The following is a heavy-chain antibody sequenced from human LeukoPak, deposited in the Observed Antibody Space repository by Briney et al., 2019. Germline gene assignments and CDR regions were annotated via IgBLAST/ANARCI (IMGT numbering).Heavy chain of an antibody. CDR1: GFTFSSYG. J-gene: IGHJ4*02. D-gene: IGHD3-22*01. Sequence: PGRSLRLSCAASGFTFSSYGMHWVRQAPGKGLEWVSIICNDGSNKYYADSVKGRFTISRDNSKDTLYLQMNSLRAEDTAVYYCARGVMYYDSSGYLFDYWGQGILVTVSS. CDR2: ICNDGSNK. V-gene: IGHV3-33*01. CDR3: ARGVMYYDSSGYLFDY.